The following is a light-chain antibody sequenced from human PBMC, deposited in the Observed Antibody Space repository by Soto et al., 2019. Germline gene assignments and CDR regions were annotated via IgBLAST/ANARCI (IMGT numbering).Light chain of an antibody. Sequence: AIRMTQSPSSFSASTGDRVTITCGASQGISSYLAWYQQKPGKAPKLLIYAASTLQSGVPSRFSGSGSGTDFTLTISCLQSEDFATYYCQQYYSYPLTFGPGTKVDIK. CDR3: QQYYSYPLT. CDR2: AAS. CDR1: QGISSY. V-gene: IGKV1-8*01. J-gene: IGKJ3*01.